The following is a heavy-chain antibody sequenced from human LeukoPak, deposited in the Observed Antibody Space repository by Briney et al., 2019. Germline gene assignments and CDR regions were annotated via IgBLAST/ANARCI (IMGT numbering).Heavy chain of an antibody. D-gene: IGHD1-26*01. CDR3: ARHGGDSGSYGD. CDR1: GGSISSYY. J-gene: IGHJ4*02. Sequence: SETLSLTCTVSGGSISSYYWSWIRQPPGKGLEWIGYIYYSGSTNYNPSLKSRVTISVDASKNQFSLKLSSVTAADTAVYYCARHGGDSGSYGDWGQGTLVTVSS. CDR2: IYYSGST. V-gene: IGHV4-59*08.